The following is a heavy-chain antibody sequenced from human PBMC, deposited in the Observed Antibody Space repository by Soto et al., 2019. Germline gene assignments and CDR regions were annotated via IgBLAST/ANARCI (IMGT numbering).Heavy chain of an antibody. CDR1: GYTFTGYY. V-gene: IGHV1-2*02. J-gene: IGHJ4*02. Sequence: ASVKVSCKASGYTFTGYYIQWVRQAPGRGLEWMAWINPNSGDTNYAQKFEGRVTVTRDTSITTAFMELSSLRSDDSAIYYCARDIGGVSGIDYWGQGTPVTVSS. CDR2: INPNSGDT. CDR3: ARDIGGVSGIDY. D-gene: IGHD2-21*01.